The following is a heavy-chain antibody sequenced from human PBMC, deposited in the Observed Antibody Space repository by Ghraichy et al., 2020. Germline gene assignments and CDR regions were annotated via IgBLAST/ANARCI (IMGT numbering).Heavy chain of an antibody. CDR1: GGSISSSSYY. D-gene: IGHD6-19*01. CDR3: ARQAGYISGWYFDY. Sequence: SETLSLTCTVSGGSISSSSYYWGWIRQPPGKGLEWIGSIYYSGSTYYNPSLKSRVTISVDTSKNQFSLKLSSVTAADTAVYYCARQAGYISGWYFDYWGQGTLVTVSS. J-gene: IGHJ4*02. CDR2: IYYSGST. V-gene: IGHV4-39*07.